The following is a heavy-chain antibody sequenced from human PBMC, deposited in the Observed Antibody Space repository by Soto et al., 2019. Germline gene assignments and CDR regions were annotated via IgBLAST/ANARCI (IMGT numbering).Heavy chain of an antibody. D-gene: IGHD2-8*02. J-gene: IGHJ4*02. CDR3: ARGRTGGHRGKVHFDY. CDR2: INHSGST. V-gene: IGHV4-34*01. Sequence: SETLSLTCSVYGGSFSGYYWTWIRQPPGKGLEWIAEINHSGSTSYNPALKSRVNISVDTSENQFSLTLFSVTAADTAVYYCARGRTGGHRGKVHFDYWGQGTVVTVSS. CDR1: GGSFSGYY.